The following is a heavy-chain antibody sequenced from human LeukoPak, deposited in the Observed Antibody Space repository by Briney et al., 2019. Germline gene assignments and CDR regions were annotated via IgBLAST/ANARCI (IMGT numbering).Heavy chain of an antibody. Sequence: GGSLRLSCTASGFTFGDYAMSWVRQAPGKGLEWVGFIGSKAYGGTTEYAASVKGRFTISRDDSKSIAYLQMNSLKTEDTAVYYCTRESRCSSTSCYVRSDYWGQGTLVTVSS. D-gene: IGHD2-2*01. CDR1: GFTFGDYA. CDR3: TRESRCSSTSCYVRSDY. CDR2: IGSKAYGGTT. V-gene: IGHV3-49*04. J-gene: IGHJ4*02.